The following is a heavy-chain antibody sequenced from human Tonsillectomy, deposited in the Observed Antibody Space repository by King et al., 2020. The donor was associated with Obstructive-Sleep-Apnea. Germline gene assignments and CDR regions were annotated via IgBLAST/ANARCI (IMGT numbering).Heavy chain of an antibody. CDR1: GFTFNNYA. Sequence: VQLVESGGGLVQPGGSLRLSCAASGFTFNNYAMNWVRQAPGKGLEWVSAISGSGGDTYYADSVKGRFTISSDNSKNTLYLQMNSLRAEDTAVYYYANIGPAASSDDYWGQGTLVTVSS. J-gene: IGHJ4*02. D-gene: IGHD2-2*01. CDR3: ANIGPAASSDDY. CDR2: ISGSGGDT. V-gene: IGHV3-23*04.